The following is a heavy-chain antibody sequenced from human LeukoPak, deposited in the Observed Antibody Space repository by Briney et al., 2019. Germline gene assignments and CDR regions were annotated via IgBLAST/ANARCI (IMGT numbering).Heavy chain of an antibody. D-gene: IGHD6-19*01. J-gene: IGHJ5*02. V-gene: IGHV1-46*01. CDR2: INPSDGST. Sequence: ASVKVSCKASGYTFTSYYMQWVRQAPGQGLEWVGIINPSDGSTSSAQKFQGRVTMTRDTSISAAYMELSRLRSDDTAVYYCARGGYSSGWSLNNWFDPWGQGTLVTVSS. CDR3: ARGGYSSGWSLNNWFDP. CDR1: GYTFTSYY.